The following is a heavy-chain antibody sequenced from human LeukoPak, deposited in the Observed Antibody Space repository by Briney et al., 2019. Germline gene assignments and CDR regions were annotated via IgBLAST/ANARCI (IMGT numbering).Heavy chain of an antibody. V-gene: IGHV4-59*08. D-gene: IGHD6-13*01. Sequence: SETLSLTCTVSGGSIRSYYWSWIRQPPGKGLEWIGYIYYSGSTNYNPSLKSRVTISVDTSKNQFSLKLSSVTAADTAVYYCASQGYSSSWPYYYYGMDVWGQGTTVTVSS. CDR3: ASQGYSSSWPYYYYGMDV. J-gene: IGHJ6*02. CDR1: GGSIRSYY. CDR2: IYYSGST.